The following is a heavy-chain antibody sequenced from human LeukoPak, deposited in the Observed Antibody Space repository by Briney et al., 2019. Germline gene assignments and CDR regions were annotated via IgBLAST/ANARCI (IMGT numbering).Heavy chain of an antibody. CDR1: GFTFNRYG. V-gene: IGHV3-23*01. CDR3: AKSPVSSCRGSFCYPFDY. Sequence: PGGSLRLSCAASGFTFNRYGMSWVRQAPGKGLEWVSAISGSGGTTYCADSVKGRFTISRDNSKNTLYLQINSLRAEDTAVYYCAKSPVSSCRGSFCYPFDYWGQGNLVTVSS. J-gene: IGHJ4*02. CDR2: ISGSGGTT. D-gene: IGHD2-15*01.